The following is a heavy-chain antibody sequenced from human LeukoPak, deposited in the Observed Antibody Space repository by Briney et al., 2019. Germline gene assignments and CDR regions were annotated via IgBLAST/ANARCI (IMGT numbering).Heavy chain of an antibody. CDR2: ISSSSSYI. Sequence: PGGSLRLSCAASGFTFSSYSMNWVRQAPGKGLEWVSSISSSSSYIYYADSVKGRFTIARDNAKNSLYLQMNSLRAEDTAVYYCARDGLWDCSGAICYSKNFDYWGQGTLVTVSS. J-gene: IGHJ4*02. D-gene: IGHD2-15*01. CDR1: GFTFSSYS. CDR3: ARDGLWDCSGAICYSKNFDY. V-gene: IGHV3-21*01.